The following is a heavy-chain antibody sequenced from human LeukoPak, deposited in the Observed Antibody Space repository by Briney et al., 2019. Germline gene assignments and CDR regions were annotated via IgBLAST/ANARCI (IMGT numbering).Heavy chain of an antibody. CDR2: IRRKAYGGTT. Sequence: PGGSLRLSCTASGFTFGDYAMSWFRQAPGKGLEWVGFIRRKAYGGTTEYAASVKGRFTISRDDSKSIVYLQMNSLKTEDTAVYYCTQWRGDYRSNDYWGQGTLVTVSS. D-gene: IGHD4-11*01. CDR1: GFTFGDYA. J-gene: IGHJ4*02. CDR3: TQWRGDYRSNDY. V-gene: IGHV3-49*03.